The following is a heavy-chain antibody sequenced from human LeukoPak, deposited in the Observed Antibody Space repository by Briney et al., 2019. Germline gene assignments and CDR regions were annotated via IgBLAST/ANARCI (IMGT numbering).Heavy chain of an antibody. J-gene: IGHJ4*02. D-gene: IGHD6-19*01. CDR3: ARGPAQYSSGPDY. V-gene: IGHV4-34*01. Sequence: SETLSLTCAVYGGSFSGYYWSWIRQPPGKGLEWIGEINHSGSTNYNPSLKSRVTISVDTSKNQFSLKLNSVTAADTAVYYCARGPAQYSSGPDYWGQGTLVTVSS. CDR1: GGSFSGYY. CDR2: INHSGST.